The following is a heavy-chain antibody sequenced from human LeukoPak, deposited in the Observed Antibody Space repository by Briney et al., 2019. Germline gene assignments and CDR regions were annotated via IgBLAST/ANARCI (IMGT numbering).Heavy chain of an antibody. CDR2: IAYDGSRA. CDR3: TRYNNDHFDY. J-gene: IGHJ4*02. CDR1: GFTFGGYG. D-gene: IGHD1-14*01. V-gene: IGHV3-33*01. Sequence: PGGSLRLSCAGSGFTFGGYGLHGFRQTPAKGLEWVAVIAYDGSRAFYADSVKGRFTISRDNSKNTMSVQMDDLRAEDTAVYYCTRYNNDHFDYWGQGTLVTVSS.